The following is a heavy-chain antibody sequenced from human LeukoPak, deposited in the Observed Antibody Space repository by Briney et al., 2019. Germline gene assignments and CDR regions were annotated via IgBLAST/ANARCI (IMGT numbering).Heavy chain of an antibody. D-gene: IGHD6-19*01. V-gene: IGHV4-59*01. CDR3: ARTGYSSDYYGMDV. CDR2: VYYRGNT. CDR1: GGSISGSY. J-gene: IGHJ6*02. Sequence: SETLSLTCIVSGGSISGSYWSWIRQTPGKGLEWIGYVYYRGNTNYNPSLKSRVTISVDMSKNQFSLKLRSVTAADSAVYYCARTGYSSDYYGMDVWGQGTTVTVS.